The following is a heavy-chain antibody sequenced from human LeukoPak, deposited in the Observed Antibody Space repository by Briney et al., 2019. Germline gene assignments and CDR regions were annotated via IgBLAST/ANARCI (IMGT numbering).Heavy chain of an antibody. V-gene: IGHV4-31*03. CDR2: IYYSGNT. D-gene: IGHD3-16*01. CDR1: GGSISSGTFH. J-gene: IGHJ6*02. CDR3: ARGGGLDV. Sequence: PSETLSLTCTVSGGSISSGTFHWNWIRQHPGKALEWIGYIYYSGNTDYNPSLKSRLTISVDTSKNQFSLKLSSMTAADTAVYFCARGGGLDVWGQGATVTVSS.